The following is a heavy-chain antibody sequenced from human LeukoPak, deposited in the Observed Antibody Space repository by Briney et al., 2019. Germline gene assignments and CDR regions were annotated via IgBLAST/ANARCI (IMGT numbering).Heavy chain of an antibody. CDR1: GFTFSSYS. CDR2: ISSSSSTI. CDR3: AREVRLYYYYMDV. D-gene: IGHD2-2*01. V-gene: IGHV3-48*01. J-gene: IGHJ6*03. Sequence: GGSLRLSCAASGFTFSSYSMNWVRQAPGKGLEWVSYISSSSSTIYYADSVKGRFTISRDNAKNSLYLQMNSLRAEDTAVYYCAREVRLYYYYMDVWGKGTTVTVPS.